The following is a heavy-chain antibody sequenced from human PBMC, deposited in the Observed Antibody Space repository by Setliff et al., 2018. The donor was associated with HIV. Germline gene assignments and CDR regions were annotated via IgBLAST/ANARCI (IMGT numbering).Heavy chain of an antibody. V-gene: IGHV1-69*02. CDR1: RSTFNSHT. Sequence: SVKVSCKASRSTFNSHTINWVRQAPGQGLDWMGRIIPILGVANYAQRFQGKVTITADKSTSTAYMELTSLRFDDTAMYYCVRGVQSPPHYTYYYMDVWGKGTMVTVSS. CDR3: VRGVQSPPHYTYYYMDV. D-gene: IGHD3-3*01. J-gene: IGHJ6*03. CDR2: IIPILGVA.